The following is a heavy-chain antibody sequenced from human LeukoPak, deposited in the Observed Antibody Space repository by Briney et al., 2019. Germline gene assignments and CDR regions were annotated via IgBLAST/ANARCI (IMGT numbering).Heavy chain of an antibody. CDR2: ISGSGGST. Sequence: GGSLRLSCAASGFTFSSYAMSWVCQAPGKGLEWVSAISGSGGSTYYADSVKGRFTISRDNSKNTLYLQMNRLRAEDTAVYYCAKPIRGYFFGDWGQRTLVTVSS. V-gene: IGHV3-23*01. J-gene: IGHJ4*02. D-gene: IGHD2-2*03. CDR1: GFTFSSYA. CDR3: AKPIRGYFFGD.